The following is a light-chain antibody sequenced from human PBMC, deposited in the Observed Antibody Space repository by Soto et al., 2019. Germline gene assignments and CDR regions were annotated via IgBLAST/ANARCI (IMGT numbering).Light chain of an antibody. CDR2: GPS. CDR1: QSVSSN. Sequence: EIVMMQSPATLSVSPGERATLSCRASQSVSSNLAWYQQKPGQAPRLLIYGPSTRATGIPARFSGSGSGTEFTLTISSLQSEDFAVYYCQQYNNWWTFGQGTKVEMK. J-gene: IGKJ1*01. CDR3: QQYNNWWT. V-gene: IGKV3-15*01.